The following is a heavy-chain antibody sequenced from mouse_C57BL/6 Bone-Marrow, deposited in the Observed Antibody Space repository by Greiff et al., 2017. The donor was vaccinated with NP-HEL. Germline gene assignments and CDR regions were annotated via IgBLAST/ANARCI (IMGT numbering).Heavy chain of an antibody. Sequence: EVQLVESGGGLVKPGGSLKLSCAASGFTFSSYTMSWVRQTPEKRLEWVATISGGGGNTYYPDSVKGRFTISRDNAKNTLYLQMSSLRSEDTALYYCARHFYDSPFAYWGQGTLVTVSA. CDR1: GFTFSSYT. V-gene: IGHV5-9*01. CDR2: ISGGGGNT. D-gene: IGHD2-4*01. J-gene: IGHJ3*01. CDR3: ARHFYDSPFAY.